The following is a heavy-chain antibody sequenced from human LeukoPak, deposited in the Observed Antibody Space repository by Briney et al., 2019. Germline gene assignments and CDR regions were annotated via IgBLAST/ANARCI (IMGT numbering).Heavy chain of an antibody. J-gene: IGHJ2*01. Sequence: SETLSLTCTVSGGSIRSYYWSWIRQPAGKGLEWIGRIYTSGSTNYNPSLKSRVTMSVDTSKNQFSLKLSSVTAADTAVYYCARDHIPYCSGGSCYSQTNWYFDLWGRGTLVTVSS. CDR1: GGSIRSYY. D-gene: IGHD2-15*01. V-gene: IGHV4-4*07. CDR3: ARDHIPYCSGGSCYSQTNWYFDL. CDR2: IYTSGST.